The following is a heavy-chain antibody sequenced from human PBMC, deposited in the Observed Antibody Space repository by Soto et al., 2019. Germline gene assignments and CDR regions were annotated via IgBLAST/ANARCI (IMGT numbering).Heavy chain of an antibody. J-gene: IGHJ5*02. CDR1: GGSISSSTYY. V-gene: IGHV4-39*07. CDR2: FFIGGDT. Sequence: SETLSLTCTVSGGSISSSTYYWGWMRQPPGKGLEWIASFFIGGDTYYNPSLKSRVTISVDTSKNQFSLRLSSVTAADTAVYYCARAYYDTSGYSLDPWGQGILVTVSS. CDR3: ARAYYDTSGYSLDP. D-gene: IGHD3-22*01.